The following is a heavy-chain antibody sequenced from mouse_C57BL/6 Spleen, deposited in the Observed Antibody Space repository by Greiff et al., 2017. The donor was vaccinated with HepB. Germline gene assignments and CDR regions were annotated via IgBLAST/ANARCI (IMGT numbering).Heavy chain of an antibody. V-gene: IGHV1-22*01. CDR3: ARDIGYGSSRYWYFDV. D-gene: IGHD1-1*01. Sequence: EVQLQQSGPELVKPGASVKMSCKASGYTFTDYNMHWVKQSHGKSLEWIGYINPNNGGTSYNQKFKGKATLTVNKSSSTAYMELRSLTSEDSAVYYCARDIGYGSSRYWYFDVWGTGTTVTVSS. CDR2: INPNNGGT. J-gene: IGHJ1*03. CDR1: GYTFTDYN.